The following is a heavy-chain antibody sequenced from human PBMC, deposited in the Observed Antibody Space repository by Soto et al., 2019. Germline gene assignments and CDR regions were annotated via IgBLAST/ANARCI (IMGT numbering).Heavy chain of an antibody. CDR3: ARIRGMVCSGGSCYWFDP. Sequence: LTCTVSGFSLSNARMGVSWIRQPPGKALEWLAHIFSNDEKSYSTSLKSRLTISKDTSKSQVVLTMTNMDPVDTATYYCARIRGMVCSGGSCYWFDPWGQGTLVTVSS. J-gene: IGHJ5*02. CDR2: IFSNDEK. V-gene: IGHV2-26*01. CDR1: GFSLSNARMG. D-gene: IGHD2-15*01.